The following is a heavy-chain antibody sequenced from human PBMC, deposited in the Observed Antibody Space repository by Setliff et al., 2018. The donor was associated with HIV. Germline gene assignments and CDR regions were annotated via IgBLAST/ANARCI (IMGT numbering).Heavy chain of an antibody. D-gene: IGHD1-26*01. CDR3: VSEGATTSWFDP. CDR1: GYTFTSYD. Sequence: GASVKVSCKASGYTFTSYDINWVRQATGQGLEWMGWMNPNSGNTGYAQKFQGRVTMTRNTSISTAYMELSSLRSEDTAVYYCVSEGATTSWFDPWGQGTLVTVSS. J-gene: IGHJ5*02. V-gene: IGHV1-8*01. CDR2: MNPNSGNT.